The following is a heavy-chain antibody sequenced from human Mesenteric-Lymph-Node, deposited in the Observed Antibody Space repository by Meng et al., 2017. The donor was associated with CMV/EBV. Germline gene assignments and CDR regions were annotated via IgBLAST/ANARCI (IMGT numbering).Heavy chain of an antibody. D-gene: IGHD5-18*01. CDR2: IYSGGST. CDR3: ARHVDTAMAQNWYGMDV. Sequence: GGSLRLSCSASGFAFSKYSMNWVRQAPGKGLEWVSVIYSGGSTYYADSVKGRFTISRDNSKNTLYLQMNSLRAEDTAVYYCARHVDTAMAQNWYGMDVWGQGTTVTVSS. V-gene: IGHV3-53*01. J-gene: IGHJ6*02. CDR1: GFAFSKYS.